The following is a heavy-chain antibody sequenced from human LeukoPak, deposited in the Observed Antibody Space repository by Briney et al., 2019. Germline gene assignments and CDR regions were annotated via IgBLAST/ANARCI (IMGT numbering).Heavy chain of an antibody. V-gene: IGHV3-21*01. D-gene: IGHD3-3*01. CDR2: ISSSSSYI. Sequence: GGSLRLSCAASGFTFSSYSMNWVRQAPGKGLEWVSSISSSSSYIYYADSVKGRFTISRDNAKNSLYLQMNSLRAEDTAVYYCASGRTDFWSGYYEFDPWGQGTLATVSS. CDR1: GFTFSSYS. CDR3: ASGRTDFWSGYYEFDP. J-gene: IGHJ5*02.